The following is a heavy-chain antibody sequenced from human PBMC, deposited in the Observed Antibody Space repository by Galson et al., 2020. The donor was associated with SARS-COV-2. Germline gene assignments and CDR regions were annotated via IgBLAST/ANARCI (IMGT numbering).Heavy chain of an antibody. CDR3: ARGRTRGIFYDL. Sequence: ASVKVSCKASGYSVTDFYVHWVRQAPGQGLEWVGWIRPKTGGTNFSLRLVDMLAMTRDTSINTVYMQLDSLTSDDTAVYYCARGRTRGIFYDLWGRGTRVTVSS. D-gene: IGHD3-16*01. J-gene: IGHJ2*01. CDR2: IRPKTGGT. V-gene: IGHV1-2*02. CDR1: GYSVTDFY.